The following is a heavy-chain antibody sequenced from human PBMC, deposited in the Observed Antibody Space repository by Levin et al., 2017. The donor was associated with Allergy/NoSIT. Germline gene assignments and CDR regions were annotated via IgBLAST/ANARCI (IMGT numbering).Heavy chain of an antibody. CDR2: IRPTSEII. Sequence: PGESLKISCAASGFDFSRSGMNWVRQAPGQGPEWVSYIRPTSEIIHYADSVKGRFTISRDNRKNSLYLQMNSLRVEDTVTYYCVRDLTTVRGGMDVWGQGTTVTVSS. J-gene: IGHJ6*02. CDR3: VRDLTTVRGGMDV. CDR1: GFDFSRSG. D-gene: IGHD1-1*01. V-gene: IGHV3-48*04.